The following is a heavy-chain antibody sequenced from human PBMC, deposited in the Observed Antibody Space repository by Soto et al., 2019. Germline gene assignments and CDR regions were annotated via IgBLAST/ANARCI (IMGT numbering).Heavy chain of an antibody. V-gene: IGHV4-39*01. Sequence: QLQLQESGPGLVKPSETLSLTCTVSGASISSSSHYWGWIRQPPGKGLEWIGTAYYSGTTSYNPSLKSRVTLSVDTSTNQFSLNLSSVTAADTAVYYCARLDPAYYFDSWGQGTLVTVSS. CDR2: AYYSGTT. CDR3: ARLDPAYYFDS. J-gene: IGHJ4*02. CDR1: GASISSSSHY. D-gene: IGHD2-15*01.